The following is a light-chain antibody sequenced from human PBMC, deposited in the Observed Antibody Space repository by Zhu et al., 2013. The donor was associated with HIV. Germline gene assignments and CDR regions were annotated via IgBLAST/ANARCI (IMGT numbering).Light chain of an antibody. Sequence: DIQMTQSPSSLSASVGDRVTITCRASQSVSYHLNWYQQKPGKAPTLLIYDASTLHSGVPSTFSGSGSGTEFTLTITSLQPEDFATYYCQQSYSTPITFGQGTRLEIK. J-gene: IGKJ5*01. V-gene: IGKV1-39*01. CDR2: DAS. CDR3: QQSYSTPIT. CDR1: QSVSYH.